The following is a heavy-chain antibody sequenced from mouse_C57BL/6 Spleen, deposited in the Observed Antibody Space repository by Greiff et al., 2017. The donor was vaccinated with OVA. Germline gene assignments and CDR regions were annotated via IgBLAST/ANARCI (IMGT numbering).Heavy chain of an antibody. CDR1: GYSITSGYD. Sequence: EVQLVESGPGLVKPSPSLSLTCTVTGYSITSGYDWRWIRHFPGNKLEWMGYISYSGSTNYNPFLKSRISITHDTSKTHCFLKLNSVTTEDTATYYCARGGRLTVSFAYWGQGTLVTVSA. V-gene: IGHV3-1*01. D-gene: IGHD1-1*01. CDR2: ISYSGST. J-gene: IGHJ3*01. CDR3: ARGGRLTVSFAY.